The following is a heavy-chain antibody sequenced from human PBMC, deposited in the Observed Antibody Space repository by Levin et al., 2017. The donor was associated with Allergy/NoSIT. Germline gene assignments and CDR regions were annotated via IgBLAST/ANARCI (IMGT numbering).Heavy chain of an antibody. CDR1: GGSFSGYY. V-gene: IGHV4-34*01. D-gene: IGHD3-9*01. CDR3: ARVNPDYDILTGYHYYFDY. Sequence: SETLSLTCAVYGGSFSGYYWSWIRQPPGKGLEWIGEINHSGSTNYNPSLKSRVTISVDTSKNQFSLKLSSVTAADTAVYYCARVNPDYDILTGYHYYFDYWGQGTLVTVSS. J-gene: IGHJ4*02. CDR2: INHSGST.